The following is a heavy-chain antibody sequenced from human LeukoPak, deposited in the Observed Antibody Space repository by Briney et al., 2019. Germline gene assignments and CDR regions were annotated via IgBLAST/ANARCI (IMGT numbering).Heavy chain of an antibody. CDR2: INPDNGGT. Sequence: ASVKVSCKASGYTFTGYYMHWVRQAPGQGLEWMGWINPDNGGTNYAQKFQGRVTMTRDMSISTAYMELSRLRSDDTAVYYCARDPSNSGYDYLYYFDYWGQGTLVTVPS. V-gene: IGHV1-2*02. CDR3: ARDPSNSGYDYLYYFDY. D-gene: IGHD5-12*01. CDR1: GYTFTGYY. J-gene: IGHJ4*02.